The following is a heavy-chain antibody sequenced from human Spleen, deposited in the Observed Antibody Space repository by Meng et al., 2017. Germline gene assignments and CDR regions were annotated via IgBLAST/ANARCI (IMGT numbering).Heavy chain of an antibody. CDR3: ARTNGDYLPVNY. J-gene: IGHJ4*02. CDR2: INHSGST. Sequence: QVQLQQWGAGLLKPSETLSRTCAVYGGSFSGYCWSWIRQPPGKGLEWIGEINHSGSTNYNPSLKSRVTISVDTSKNQFSLKLTSVTAADTAVYYCARTNGDYLPVNYWGQGTLVTVFS. CDR1: GGSFSGYC. D-gene: IGHD4-17*01. V-gene: IGHV4-34*01.